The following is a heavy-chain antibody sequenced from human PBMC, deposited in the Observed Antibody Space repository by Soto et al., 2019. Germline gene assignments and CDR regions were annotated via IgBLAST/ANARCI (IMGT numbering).Heavy chain of an antibody. J-gene: IGHJ4*02. D-gene: IGHD6-19*01. CDR2: ISYDGSNK. CDR3: ARPRYSSGWYLGDDFDY. Sequence: GGSLRLSCAASGFTFSSYAMHWVRQAPGKGLEWVAVISYDGSNKYYADSVKGRFTISRDNSKNTLYLQMNSLRAEDTAVYYCARPRYSSGWYLGDDFDYWGQGTLVTVSS. V-gene: IGHV3-30-3*01. CDR1: GFTFSSYA.